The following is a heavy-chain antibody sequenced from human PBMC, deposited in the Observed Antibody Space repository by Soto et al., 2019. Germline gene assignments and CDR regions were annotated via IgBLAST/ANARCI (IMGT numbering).Heavy chain of an antibody. V-gene: IGHV4-39*01. CDR3: IRRGYSYGLRGRYFDH. J-gene: IGHJ4*01. CDR1: GGSISSSSYY. Sequence: SETLSLTCTVSGGSISSSSYYWGWIRQPPGKGLEWIGSIYYSGSTYYNPSLKSRVTISVDTSKNQFSLKLSSVTAADTAVYYCIRRGYSYGLRGRYFDHRGPVT. CDR2: IYYSGST. D-gene: IGHD5-18*01.